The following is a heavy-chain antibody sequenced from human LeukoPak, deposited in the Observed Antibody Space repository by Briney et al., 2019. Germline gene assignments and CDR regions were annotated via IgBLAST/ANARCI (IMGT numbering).Heavy chain of an antibody. CDR1: GGSISSSSFY. V-gene: IGHV4-39*01. D-gene: IGHD3-10*01. CDR2: IYYSGST. Sequence: SETLSLTCTVSGGSISSSSFYWGWIRQPPGKGLEWIGSIYYSGSTYYNPSLKSRVTISVDTSKNQFSLKLSSVTAADTAVYYCARHADSGFGELAFDYWGQGTLVTDSS. CDR3: ARHADSGFGELAFDY. J-gene: IGHJ4*02.